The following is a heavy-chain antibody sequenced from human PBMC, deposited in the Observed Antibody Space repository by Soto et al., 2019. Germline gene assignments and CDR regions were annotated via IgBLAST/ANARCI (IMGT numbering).Heavy chain of an antibody. CDR3: ARILVGAFDF. V-gene: IGHV4-34*01. Sequence: PSETLSLTCAVYGGSFSDHFWTWIRQSPGKGLEWIGDVNHRGSTSYNPSLKSRVTISLDSPKNQFSLSLSSVTAADTAVYYCARILVGAFDFWGQGVLVTVS. D-gene: IGHD1-26*01. J-gene: IGHJ4*02. CDR2: VNHRGST. CDR1: GGSFSDHF.